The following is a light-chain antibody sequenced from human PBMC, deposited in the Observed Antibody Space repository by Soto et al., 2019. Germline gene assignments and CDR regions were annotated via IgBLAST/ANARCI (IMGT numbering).Light chain of an antibody. CDR3: SSYVGNNNLV. Sequence: QSALTKPRSASGSPGQSVTISCTGTSTDVGAYNFVSWYQQHPGKPPKLMIYAVSKRPSGVPDHFSGSKSGNTASLTVSGLQADEEADYYCSSYVGNNNLVFGGGTKLTVL. CDR2: AVS. J-gene: IGLJ3*02. CDR1: STDVGAYNF. V-gene: IGLV2-8*01.